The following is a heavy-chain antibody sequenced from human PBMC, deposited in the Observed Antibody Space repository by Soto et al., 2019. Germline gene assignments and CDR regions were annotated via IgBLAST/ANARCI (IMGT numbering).Heavy chain of an antibody. CDR1: GYTFTSYD. Sequence: VASVKVSCKASGYTFTSYDINWVRQATGQGLEWMGWMNPNSGNTGYAQKFQGRVTMTMNTSISTAYMELSSLRSEDTAVYYCARVVFWSGYCLPYWGQGTLVTVSS. V-gene: IGHV1-8*01. CDR2: MNPNSGNT. CDR3: ARVVFWSGYCLPY. D-gene: IGHD3-3*01. J-gene: IGHJ4*02.